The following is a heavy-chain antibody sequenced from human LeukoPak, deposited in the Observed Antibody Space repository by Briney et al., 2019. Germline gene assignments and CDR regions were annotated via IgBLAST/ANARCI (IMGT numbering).Heavy chain of an antibody. CDR2: INPNSGGT. Sequence: ASVKVSCKASGYTFTGYYMHWVRQAPGRGLEWMGRINPNSGGTNYAQKFQGRVTMTRDTSISTAYMELSRLRSDDTAVYYCARATRYFDWLLYWGQGTLITVSS. CDR3: ARATRYFDWLLY. J-gene: IGHJ4*02. D-gene: IGHD3-9*01. CDR1: GYTFTGYY. V-gene: IGHV1-2*06.